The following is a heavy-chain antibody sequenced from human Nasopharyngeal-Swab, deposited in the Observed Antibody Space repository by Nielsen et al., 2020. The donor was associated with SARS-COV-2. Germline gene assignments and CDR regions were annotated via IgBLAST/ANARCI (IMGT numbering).Heavy chain of an antibody. V-gene: IGHV4-30-2*01. CDR2: INHRGST. Sequence: LRLSCAVSGGSISTADFSWNWIRQPPGKGLEWIGYINHRGSTYYNPSLKSRVTISVDRSKNQFSLKLDSVTAADTAVYCCAKGYTYGPPDYYFDYWGQGTLVTVSS. D-gene: IGHD5-18*01. CDR3: AKGYTYGPPDYYFDY. J-gene: IGHJ4*02. CDR1: GGSISTADFS.